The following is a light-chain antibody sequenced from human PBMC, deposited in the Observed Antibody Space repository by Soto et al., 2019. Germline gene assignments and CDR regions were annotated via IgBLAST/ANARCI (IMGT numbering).Light chain of an antibody. J-gene: IGKJ2*01. CDR1: QSVLYSSNNKNY. CDR2: WAS. Sequence: DIVMTKSQDSLAVSLGERATINCKSSQSVLYSSNNKNYLAWYQQKPGQPPKLLIYWASTRESGVPDRFSGSGSGTDFTLTIISLQAEDVAVYYCQQYYSTPTFGQGTKLEIK. CDR3: QQYYSTPT. V-gene: IGKV4-1*01.